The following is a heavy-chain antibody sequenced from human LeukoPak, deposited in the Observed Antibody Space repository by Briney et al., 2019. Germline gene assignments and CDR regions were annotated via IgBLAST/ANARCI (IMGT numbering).Heavy chain of an antibody. CDR3: ARVPMVRGVIIPRYFDY. CDR1: GYTFTSYG. D-gene: IGHD3-10*01. V-gene: IGHV1-18*01. CDR2: ISAYNGNT. Sequence: ASVKVSCKASGYTFTSYGISWVRQAPGQGLEWMGWISAYNGNTNYAQKLQGRVTMTTDTSTSTAYMELRSLRSDDTAVYYCARVPMVRGVIIPRYFDYWGQGTTVSVSS. J-gene: IGHJ4*03.